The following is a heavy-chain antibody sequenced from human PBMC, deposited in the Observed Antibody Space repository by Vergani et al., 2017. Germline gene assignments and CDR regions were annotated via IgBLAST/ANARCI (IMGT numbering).Heavy chain of an antibody. CDR1: GGSISSGGYS. Sequence: QLQLQESDSGLVKPSQTLSLTCAVSGGSISSGGYSWSWIRQPPGKGLEWIGYIYHSGSTYYNPSLKSRVTISVDRSKNQFSLKLSSVTAADTAVYYCARDIDYRGTGSTAFDIWGQGTMVTVSS. CDR2: IYHSGST. D-gene: IGHD4-11*01. V-gene: IGHV4-30-2*01. J-gene: IGHJ3*02. CDR3: ARDIDYRGTGSTAFDI.